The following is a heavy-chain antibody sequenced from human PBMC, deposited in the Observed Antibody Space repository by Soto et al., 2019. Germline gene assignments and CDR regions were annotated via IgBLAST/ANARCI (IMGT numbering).Heavy chain of an antibody. CDR1: GYTFTSYD. V-gene: IGHV1-8*01. J-gene: IGHJ3*02. Sequence: ASVKVSCKASGYTFTSYDINWVRQATGQGLEWMGWMNPNSGNTGYAQKFQGRVTMTGNTYISTAYMEMSSLRSEDAAVYYGARGRITIFGVVNDAFDIWGQGTMVTVSS. CDR2: MNPNSGNT. D-gene: IGHD3-3*01. CDR3: ARGRITIFGVVNDAFDI.